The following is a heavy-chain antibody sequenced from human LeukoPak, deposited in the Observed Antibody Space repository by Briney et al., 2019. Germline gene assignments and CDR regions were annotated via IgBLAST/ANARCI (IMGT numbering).Heavy chain of an antibody. CDR2: IKQDESEK. J-gene: IGHJ4*02. Sequence: GGSLRLSCAASGFAFSSYFMGWVRLAPGKGLQWVAHIKQDESEKYFVDSVKGRFTISRDNARNPLYLQMNSLRAEDTAVYYCARSLFSARRSPFDSWGQGTLVTVSS. D-gene: IGHD2-21*01. CDR1: GFAFSSYF. V-gene: IGHV3-7*01. CDR3: ARSLFSARRSPFDS.